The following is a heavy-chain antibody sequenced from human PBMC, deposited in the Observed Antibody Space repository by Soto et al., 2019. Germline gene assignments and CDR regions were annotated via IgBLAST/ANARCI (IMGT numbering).Heavy chain of an antibody. CDR3: ARGITMVQPNTHYMDV. CDR1: GGSFSGYY. D-gene: IGHD3-10*01. V-gene: IGHV4-34*01. CDR2: INHSGST. J-gene: IGHJ6*03. Sequence: PEETLSLTCAVYGGSFSGYYWSWIRQPPGKGLEWIGEINHSGSTNYNPPLKSRVTISVDTSKNQFSLKLSSVTAADTAVYYCARGITMVQPNTHYMDVWGKGTTVTVSS.